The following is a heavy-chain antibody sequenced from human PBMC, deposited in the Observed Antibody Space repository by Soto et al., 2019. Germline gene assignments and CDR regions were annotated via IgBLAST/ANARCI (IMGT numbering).Heavy chain of an antibody. CDR3: ARTSPRGSGTWFDP. CDR2: IYHSGSR. D-gene: IGHD3-10*01. CDR1: GGSISSDDYY. Sequence: QVKLQESGPGLVKPSQTLSLTCNVSGGSISSDDYYWSWIRQPPGKGLEWIGYIYHSGSRYYNPSLQSRVTISIDTSKNQLSLKLSSVTAADSAVYYCARTSPRGSGTWFDPWGQGTLVTVSS. V-gene: IGHV4-30-4*01. J-gene: IGHJ5*02.